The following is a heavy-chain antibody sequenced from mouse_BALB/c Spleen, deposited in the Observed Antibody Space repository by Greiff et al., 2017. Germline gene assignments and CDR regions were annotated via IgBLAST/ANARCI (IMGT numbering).Heavy chain of an antibody. V-gene: IGHV5-12-1*01. Sequence: EVKLMESGGGLVKPGGSLKLSCAASGFAFSSYDMSWVRQTPEKRLEWVAYISSGGGSTYYPDTVKGRFTISRDNANNTLYLQMSSLKSEDTAMYYCARRGNYVFDYWGQGTTLTVSS. CDR1: GFAFSSYD. CDR3: ARRGNYVFDY. D-gene: IGHD2-1*01. CDR2: ISSGGGST. J-gene: IGHJ2*01.